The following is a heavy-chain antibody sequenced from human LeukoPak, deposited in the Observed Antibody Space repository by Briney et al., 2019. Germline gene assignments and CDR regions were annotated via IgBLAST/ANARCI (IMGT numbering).Heavy chain of an antibody. V-gene: IGHV3-30*02. CDR3: AKDRAYYYDSSGYYREYYFDY. CDR2: IRYDGSNK. Sequence: GGSLRLSCAASGFTFSSYGMHWVRQAPGKGLEWVAFIRYDGSNKYYADSVKGRFTISRDNSKSTLYLQMNSLRAEDTAVYYCAKDRAYYYDSSGYYREYYFDYWGQGTLVTVSS. J-gene: IGHJ4*02. CDR1: GFTFSSYG. D-gene: IGHD3-22*01.